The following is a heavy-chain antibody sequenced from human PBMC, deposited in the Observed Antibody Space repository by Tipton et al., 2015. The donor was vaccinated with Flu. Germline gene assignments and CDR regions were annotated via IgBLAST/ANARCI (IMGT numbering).Heavy chain of an antibody. V-gene: IGHV3-11*01. CDR3: ARETQFYDVLTGYYKTGDGFDI. D-gene: IGHD3-9*01. Sequence: SLRLSCAASGFTFSDYYMNWIRQTPGKGLEWVSYITGSGSTIYYADSVKGRFTISRDNVKNLLYLQMNSLRVEDTAVYYCARETQFYDVLTGYYKTGDGFDIWGQGTMVTVSS. CDR2: ITGSGSTI. CDR1: GFTFSDYY. J-gene: IGHJ3*02.